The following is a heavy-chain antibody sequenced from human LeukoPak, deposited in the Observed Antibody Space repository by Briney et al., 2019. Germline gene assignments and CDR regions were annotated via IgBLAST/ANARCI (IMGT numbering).Heavy chain of an antibody. D-gene: IGHD6-19*01. Sequence: ASVKVSCKASGYTFTSYYMHWVRQAPGQGLEWMGRIIPIFGTANYAQKFQGRVTITTDESTSTAYMELSSLRSEDTAVYYCARLSGWAPYYFDYWGQGTLVTVSS. CDR2: IIPIFGTA. CDR3: ARLSGWAPYYFDY. V-gene: IGHV1-69*05. J-gene: IGHJ4*02. CDR1: GYTFTSYY.